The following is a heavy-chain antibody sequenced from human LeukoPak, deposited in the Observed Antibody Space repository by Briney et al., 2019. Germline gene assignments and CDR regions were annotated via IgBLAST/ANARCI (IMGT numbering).Heavy chain of an antibody. D-gene: IGHD3-3*01. J-gene: IGHJ6*02. CDR3: ATSSHYDFWSGYRASPYYYYGMDV. CDR1: GYTLTELS. Sequence: SVKVSCKVSGYTLTELSMHWVRQAPGQGLEWMGGIIPIFGTANYAQKFQGRVTITADESTSTAYMELSSLRSEDTAVYYCATSSHYDFWSGYRASPYYYYGMDVWGQGTTVTVSS. V-gene: IGHV1-69*13. CDR2: IIPIFGTA.